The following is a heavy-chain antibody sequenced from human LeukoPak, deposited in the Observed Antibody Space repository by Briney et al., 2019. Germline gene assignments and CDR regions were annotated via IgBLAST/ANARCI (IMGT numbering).Heavy chain of an antibody. Sequence: SETLSLTCTVSGGSITIHFWTWIRQAPGKGLEWVGYVSKSGSTNYNPSLQSRITISVDTYKNQFFLKLTSMTAADTAVYFCARDDYVVFDAFDVWGQGTVVTVSS. CDR3: ARDDYVVFDAFDV. D-gene: IGHD3-16*01. CDR2: VSKSGST. V-gene: IGHV4-4*08. J-gene: IGHJ3*01. CDR1: GGSITIHF.